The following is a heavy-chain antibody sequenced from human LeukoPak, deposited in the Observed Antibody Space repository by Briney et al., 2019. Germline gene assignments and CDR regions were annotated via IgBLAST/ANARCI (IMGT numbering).Heavy chain of an antibody. V-gene: IGHV3-48*03. D-gene: IGHD6-19*01. CDR3: ATLTVASSFDY. Sequence: GGSLRLSYAASGFVLSVCEMYWVRRAPGKGLEGLSYISSSGGTRYYEDSVKGRFTISRDNAKNSLYLQMNSLRAEDTAVYYCATLTVASSFDYWGQGTLVTVSS. J-gene: IGHJ4*02. CDR1: GFVLSVCE. CDR2: ISSSGGTR.